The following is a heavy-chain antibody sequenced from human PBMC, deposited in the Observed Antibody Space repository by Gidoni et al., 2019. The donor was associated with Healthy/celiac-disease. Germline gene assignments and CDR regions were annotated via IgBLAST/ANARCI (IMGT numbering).Heavy chain of an antibody. V-gene: IGHV4-4*02. CDR1: GGSISSSKW. Sequence: QVQLQESGPGLVKPSGTLSLTCAVSGGSISSSKWWSWVRQPPGKGLEWIGEIYHGGSTNDNPSLKSGVTISVDKSKNQVSLKRSSVTAADTAVYYCARDHFGDYGDPRGFDYWGQGTLVTVSS. J-gene: IGHJ4*02. CDR3: ARDHFGDYGDPRGFDY. D-gene: IGHD4-17*01. CDR2: IYHGGST.